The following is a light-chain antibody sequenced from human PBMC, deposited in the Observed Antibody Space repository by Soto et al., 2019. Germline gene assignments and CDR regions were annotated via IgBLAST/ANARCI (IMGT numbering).Light chain of an antibody. V-gene: IGLV7-43*01. J-gene: IGLJ2*01. CDR2: STT. CDR1: TGPVTSDYY. CDR3: LLYYGAAVV. Sequence: QTVVTQEPSLTVSPGGTVTLTCASSTGPVTSDYYPNWFQQKPGQAPRALIYSTTKKHSWTPARFSGSLLGGKAALTLSGVQTEYEADYYFLLYYGAAVVCGGGTKLTVL.